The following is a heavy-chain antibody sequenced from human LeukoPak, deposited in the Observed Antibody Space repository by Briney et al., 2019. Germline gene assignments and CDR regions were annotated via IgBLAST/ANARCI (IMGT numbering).Heavy chain of an antibody. V-gene: IGHV3-30*02. CDR3: AKEGSETYYYYMDV. CDR1: GFTFSNYG. Sequence: PGGSLRLSCAASGFTFSNYGMHWVRQAPGKGLEWVAFIRSDGNNKYHADSVKGRFTISRDNSKNTLYLQMNSLRVEDTAVYYCAKEGSETYYYYMDVWGKGTTVTISS. D-gene: IGHD3-10*01. J-gene: IGHJ6*03. CDR2: IRSDGNNK.